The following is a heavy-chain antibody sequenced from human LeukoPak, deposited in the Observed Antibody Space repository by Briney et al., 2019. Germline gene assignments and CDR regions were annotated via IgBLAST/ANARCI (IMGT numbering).Heavy chain of an antibody. CDR1: GYTFTGYY. CDR3: ARERGVWYFGVSWFDP. V-gene: IGHV1-2*02. J-gene: IGHJ5*02. D-gene: IGHD6-19*01. CDR2: INPNSGGT. Sequence: ASVKVSCKASGYTFTGYYMHWVRQAPGQGLEWMGWINPNSGGTNYAQKFQGRVTMTRDTSISTAYMELSRLRSDDTAVYYCARERGVWYFGVSWFDPWGQGTLVTVSS.